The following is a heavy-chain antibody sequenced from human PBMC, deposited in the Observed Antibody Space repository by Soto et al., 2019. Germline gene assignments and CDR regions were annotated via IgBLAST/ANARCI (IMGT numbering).Heavy chain of an antibody. V-gene: IGHV3-15*01. Sequence: GGSLRLSCAASGFTFSNAWMSWVRQAPGKGLEWVGRIKSKTDGGTTDYAAPVKGRFTISRDDSKNTLYLQMNSLKTEDTAVYYCAKEGLRIWGQYYFDYWGQGTLVTVSS. D-gene: IGHD3-16*01. CDR3: AKEGLRIWGQYYFDY. CDR2: IKSKTDGGTT. J-gene: IGHJ4*02. CDR1: GFTFSNAW.